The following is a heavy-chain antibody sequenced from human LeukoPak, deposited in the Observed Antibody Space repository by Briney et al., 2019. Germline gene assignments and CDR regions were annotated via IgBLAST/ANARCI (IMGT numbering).Heavy chain of an antibody. D-gene: IGHD4-17*01. CDR3: ARDGYGDYVLGYFDY. CDR1: GFTFSSYA. Sequence: GRSLRLSCAASGFTFSSYAMHWVRQAPGKGLEWVAVISYDGSNKYYADSVKGRFTISRGNSKNTLYLQMNSLRAEDTAVYYCARDGYGDYVLGYFDYWGQGTLVTVSS. J-gene: IGHJ4*02. V-gene: IGHV3-30-3*01. CDR2: ISYDGSNK.